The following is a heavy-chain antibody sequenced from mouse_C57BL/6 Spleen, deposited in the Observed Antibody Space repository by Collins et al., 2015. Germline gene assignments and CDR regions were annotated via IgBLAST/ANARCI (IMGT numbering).Heavy chain of an antibody. D-gene: IGHD2-14*01. CDR1: GYSITSDYA. Sequence: VQRSGVGTWPVKPSRSLSLTCTVTGYSITSDYAWNWIRQFPGNKLEWMGYISYSGSTSYNPSLKSRISITRDTSKNQFFLQLNSVTTEDTATYYCARERAYYRYDVGAWFAYWGQGTLVTVSA. CDR2: ISYSGST. CDR3: ARERAYYRYDVGAWFAY. J-gene: IGHJ3*01. V-gene: IGHV3-2*02.